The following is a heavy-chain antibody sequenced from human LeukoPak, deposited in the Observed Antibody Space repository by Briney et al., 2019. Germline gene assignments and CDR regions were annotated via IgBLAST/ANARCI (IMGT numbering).Heavy chain of an antibody. CDR3: TRVRGSAAADY. CDR1: GFTFGDYA. Sequence: GGSLRLSCTASGFTFGDYAMSWVRQAPGKGLKWVGFIRSKAYGGTTEYAASVKGRFTISRDDSKSIAYLQMNSLKTEDTAVYYCTRVRGSAAADYWGQGTLVTVSS. CDR2: IRSKAYGGTT. V-gene: IGHV3-49*04. D-gene: IGHD6-13*01. J-gene: IGHJ4*02.